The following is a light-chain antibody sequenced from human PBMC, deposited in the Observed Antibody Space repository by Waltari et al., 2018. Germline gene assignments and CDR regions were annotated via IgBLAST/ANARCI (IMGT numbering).Light chain of an antibody. CDR3: QQYNNWPPKKIT. Sequence: EIVLTQSPANMSVSPGERATLSCRASQGIGTNLAWYQHKPGQAPRLLIYDASTSATDFPARFSGSGSETEFTLTINSLQSADYAVYYCQQYNNWPPKKITFGGGTKVEIK. CDR1: QGIGTN. CDR2: DAS. J-gene: IGKJ4*01. V-gene: IGKV3-15*01.